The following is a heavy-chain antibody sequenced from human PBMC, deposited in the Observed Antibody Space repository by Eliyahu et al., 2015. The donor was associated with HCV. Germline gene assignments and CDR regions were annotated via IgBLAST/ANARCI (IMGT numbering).Heavy chain of an antibody. CDR1: GFTFDAYG. V-gene: IGHV3-20*01. CDR2: INWNGGSP. D-gene: IGHD3-9*01. J-gene: IGHJ4*02. Sequence: EVQLVESGGGVVRPGGSLXLXCAAXGFTFDAYGMTWVRQAPGKGLGWVSGINWNGGSPNYADSVRGRFTISRDNAKNSLYLEMNNLRAEDTALYHCARAQTKYFDWLLSGWGQGTLVTVSS. CDR3: ARAQTKYFDWLLSG.